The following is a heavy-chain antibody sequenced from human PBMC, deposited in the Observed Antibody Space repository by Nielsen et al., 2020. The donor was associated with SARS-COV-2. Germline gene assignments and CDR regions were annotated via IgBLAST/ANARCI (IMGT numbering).Heavy chain of an antibody. CDR1: GFTFSSYA. J-gene: IGHJ6*02. D-gene: IGHD6-13*01. Sequence: GGSLRLSCAASGFTFSSYAMSWVRQAPGKGLEWVSAISGSGGSTYYADSVKGRFTISRDNSKNTLYLQMNSLRAEDTAVYYCAKDGLSSSWPDYYYYGMDVWGQGTTVTVSS. CDR3: AKDGLSSSWPDYYYYGMDV. CDR2: ISGSGGST. V-gene: IGHV3-23*01.